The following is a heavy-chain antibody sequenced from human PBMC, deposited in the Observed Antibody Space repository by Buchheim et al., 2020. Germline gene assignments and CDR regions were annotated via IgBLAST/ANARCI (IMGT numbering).Heavy chain of an antibody. J-gene: IGHJ4*02. CDR1: GGSISSGGYF. Sequence: QLQLQESGSGLVKPSQTLSLTCAVSGGSISSGGYFWSWVRQPPGKGLEWIGYFYHSGNTYYNPSLKSRVTISVDRSKNQFSLKLSSVTAADTAVYYCARSSFAGLFDYWGQGTL. CDR2: FYHSGNT. D-gene: IGHD6-13*01. V-gene: IGHV4-30-2*01. CDR3: ARSSFAGLFDY.